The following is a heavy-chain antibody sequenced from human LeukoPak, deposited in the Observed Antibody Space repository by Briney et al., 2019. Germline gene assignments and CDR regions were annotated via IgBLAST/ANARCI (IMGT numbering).Heavy chain of an antibody. V-gene: IGHV3-23*01. Sequence: GGSLRLSCAAAGFTFSSYAMSGGRQAPGKGLEWVSAISGSGGSTYYADSVKGRFTISRDNSKNTLYLQMNSLRAEDTAVYYCAKVGGNSADYYYYYMDVWGKGTTVTVSS. J-gene: IGHJ6*03. D-gene: IGHD4-23*01. CDR1: GFTFSSYA. CDR3: AKVGGNSADYYYYYMDV. CDR2: ISGSGGST.